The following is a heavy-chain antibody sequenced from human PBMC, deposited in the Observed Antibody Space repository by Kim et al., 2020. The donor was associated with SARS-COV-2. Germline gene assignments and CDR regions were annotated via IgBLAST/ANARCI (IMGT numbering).Heavy chain of an antibody. CDR3: ARVIVRGSPASRGYYYYGMDV. D-gene: IGHD2-15*01. CDR2: IYYSGST. V-gene: IGHV4-31*03. CDR1: GGSISSGGYY. Sequence: SETLSLTCTVSGGSISSGGYYWSWIRQHPGKGLEWIGYIYYSGSTYYNPSLKSRVTISVDTSKNQFSLKLSSVTAADTAVYYCARVIVRGSPASRGYYYYGMDVWGQGTTVTVSS. J-gene: IGHJ6*02.